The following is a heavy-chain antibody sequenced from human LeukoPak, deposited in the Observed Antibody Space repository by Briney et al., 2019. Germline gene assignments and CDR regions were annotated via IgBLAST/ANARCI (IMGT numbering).Heavy chain of an antibody. Sequence: GGSLRLSCAASGFTFSSYAMHWVRQAPGKGLEWVAVISYDGSNKYYADSVKGRFTVSRDNAKNSLYLQMNILRVEDTATYYCARDRPDRGYSYGRDFDYWGQGTLVTVSS. CDR1: GFTFSSYA. V-gene: IGHV3-30-3*01. D-gene: IGHD5-18*01. J-gene: IGHJ4*02. CDR3: ARDRPDRGYSYGRDFDY. CDR2: ISYDGSNK.